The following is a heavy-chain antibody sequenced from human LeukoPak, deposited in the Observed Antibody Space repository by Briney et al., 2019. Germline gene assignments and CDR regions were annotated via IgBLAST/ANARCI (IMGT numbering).Heavy chain of an antibody. CDR2: ISGSGGST. CDR3: GRDVGSRYCSTTSCLSNWFDP. V-gene: IGHV3-23*01. D-gene: IGHD2-2*01. CDR1: GFTFSSYA. J-gene: IGHJ5*02. Sequence: GGSLRLSCAASGFTFSSYAMSWVRQAPGKGLEWVSAISGSGGSTYYADSVKGRFTISRDNAKNSLYLQMNSLRAEDTAVYYCGRDVGSRYCSTTSCLSNWFDPWGQGTLVTVSS.